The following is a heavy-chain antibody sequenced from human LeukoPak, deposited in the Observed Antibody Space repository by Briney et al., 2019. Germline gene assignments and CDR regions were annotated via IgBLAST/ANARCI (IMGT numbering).Heavy chain of an antibody. Sequence: SETLSLTCTVSGGSISSGGYYWSWIRQHPGKGLEWIGYIYYSGSTYYNPSLKSRATISVDTSKNQFSLKLSSVTAADTAVYYCARSVVAGNWFDPWGQGTLVTVSS. V-gene: IGHV4-31*03. CDR2: IYYSGST. D-gene: IGHD2-15*01. CDR1: GGSISSGGYY. CDR3: ARSVVAGNWFDP. J-gene: IGHJ5*02.